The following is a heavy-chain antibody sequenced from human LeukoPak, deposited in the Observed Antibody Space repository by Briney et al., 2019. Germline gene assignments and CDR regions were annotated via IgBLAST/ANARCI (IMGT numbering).Heavy chain of an antibody. CDR2: IRYDGSNK. V-gene: IGHV3-30*02. D-gene: IGHD3-22*01. CDR1: GFTFSDYG. J-gene: IGHJ3*02. CDR3: ATSLVVLITHDVFDI. Sequence: GGSLRLSCAASGFTFSDYGMHWVRQAPGKGLEWMAFIRYDGSNKFYADSLKGRFTISRGNSKNTVYLQMNSLRAEDTAVYYCATSLVVLITHDVFDIWGQGTMVTVSS.